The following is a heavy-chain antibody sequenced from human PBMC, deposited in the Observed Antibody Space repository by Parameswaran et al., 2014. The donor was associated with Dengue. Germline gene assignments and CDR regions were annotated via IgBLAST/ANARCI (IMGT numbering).Heavy chain of an antibody. CDR2: IIPMFGTA. CDR3: ARDGLPLPGYYGLDV. J-gene: IGHJ6*02. Sequence: WVRQAPGQGLEWMGGIIPMFGTANYAQKFEGRVTITADKSTSTAYMELSSLRSEDTAVYYCARDGLPLPGYYGLDVWGQGTTVTVSS. V-gene: IGHV1-69*06. D-gene: IGHD3-10*01.